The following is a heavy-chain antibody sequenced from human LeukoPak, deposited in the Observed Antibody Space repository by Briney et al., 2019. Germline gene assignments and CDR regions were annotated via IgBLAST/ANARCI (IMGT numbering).Heavy chain of an antibody. CDR2: IYHSGST. V-gene: IGHV4-30-2*01. CDR1: GGSISSSRYS. J-gene: IGHJ4*02. Sequence: SETLSLTCAVSGGSISSSRYSWNWIRQPPGKGLEWIGYIYHSGSTYYTPSLKSRVTISIDRSNNQFSLKLSSVTAADTAVYYCARITAVANLAFDYWGQGTLVTVSS. CDR3: ARITAVANLAFDY. D-gene: IGHD5-18*01.